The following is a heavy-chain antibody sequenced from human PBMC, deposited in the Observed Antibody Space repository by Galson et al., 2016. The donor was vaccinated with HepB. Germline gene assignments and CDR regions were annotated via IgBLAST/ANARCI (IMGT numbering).Heavy chain of an antibody. CDR2: IYYSGIT. V-gene: IGHV4-59*01. CDR1: GDSMRNYY. J-gene: IGHJ4*02. CDR3: AKARLARSDY. Sequence: SETLSLTCTVSGDSMRNYYWAWIRQPPGKGLEWIGYIYYSGITDYNPSLKSRVSISVDTSKNQFSLKLTSVTAADTAVYYCAKARLARSDYWGQGTLVTVSS.